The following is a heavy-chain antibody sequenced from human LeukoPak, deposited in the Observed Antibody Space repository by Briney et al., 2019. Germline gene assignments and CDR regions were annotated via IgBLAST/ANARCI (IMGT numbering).Heavy chain of an antibody. CDR3: ARRYSSSWYSDY. CDR2: INHSGST. D-gene: IGHD6-13*01. CDR1: GGSFSGYY. V-gene: IGHV4-34*01. Sequence: SETLSLTCAVYGGSFSGYYWSWIRQPPGKGLEWIGEINHSGSTYYNPSLKSRVTISVDTSKNQFSLKLSCVTAADTAVYYCARRYSSSWYSDYWGQGTLVTVSS. J-gene: IGHJ4*02.